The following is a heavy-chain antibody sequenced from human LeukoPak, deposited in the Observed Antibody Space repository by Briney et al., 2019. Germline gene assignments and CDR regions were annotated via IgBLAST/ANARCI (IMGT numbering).Heavy chain of an antibody. V-gene: IGHV3-48*02. CDR3: ARDRYYSFDY. D-gene: IGHD2-21*01. CDR2: INDISSTI. Sequence: GGSLRLSCEVSGFTFRSYSMNWVRQAPGKGLEWVSYINDISSTISYADSVKGRFTVSMDNAKNSLYLQMNSLRDEDTAIYYCARDRYYSFDYWGQGTLVTVSS. J-gene: IGHJ4*02. CDR1: GFTFRSYS.